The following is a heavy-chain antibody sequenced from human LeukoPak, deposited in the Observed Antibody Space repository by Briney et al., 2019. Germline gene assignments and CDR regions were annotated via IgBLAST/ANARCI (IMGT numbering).Heavy chain of an antibody. D-gene: IGHD6-6*01. J-gene: IGHJ6*03. V-gene: IGHV4-59*01. CDR3: ARGGTEYSTSSPPRMRGDYYYYYMDV. CDR2: IYYSGST. CDR1: GGSISSYY. Sequence: PSETLSLTCTVSGGSISSYYWSWIRQPPGKGLEWIGYIYYSGSTNYNPSLKSRVTISVDTSKNQFSLKLSSVTAADTAVYYCARGGTEYSTSSPPRMRGDYYYYYMDVGGKGTTVTVSS.